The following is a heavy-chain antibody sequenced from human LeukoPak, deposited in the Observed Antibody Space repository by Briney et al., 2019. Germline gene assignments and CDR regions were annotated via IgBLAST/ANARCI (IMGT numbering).Heavy chain of an antibody. CDR1: GFTFSSYS. J-gene: IGHJ6*03. CDR2: ISSSSSYI. CDR3: ARDSRYCSSTSCYTRSYYYYMDV. D-gene: IGHD2-2*02. V-gene: IGHV3-21*01. Sequence: GGSLRLSCAASGFTFSSYSMNWVRQAPGKGLEWLSSISSSSSYIYYADSVKGRFTISRDKAKNSLYLQMNSLRAEDTAVYYCARDSRYCSSTSCYTRSYYYYMDVWGKGTTVTVSS.